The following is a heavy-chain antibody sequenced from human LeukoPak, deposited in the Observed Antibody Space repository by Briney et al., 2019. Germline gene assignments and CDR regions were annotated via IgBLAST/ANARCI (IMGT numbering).Heavy chain of an antibody. D-gene: IGHD2-15*01. V-gene: IGHV1-46*01. CDR2: INPSGGST. CDR1: GYTFTSYY. CDR3: ARGYCSGGSCYSVYMDV. Sequence: ASVKVSCKASGYTFTSYYMHWVRQAPGQGLEWMGIINPSGGSTSYAQKFQGRVTMTRDMSTSTVYMELSSLRSEDTAVYYCARGYCSGGSCYSVYMDVWGKGTTVTISS. J-gene: IGHJ6*03.